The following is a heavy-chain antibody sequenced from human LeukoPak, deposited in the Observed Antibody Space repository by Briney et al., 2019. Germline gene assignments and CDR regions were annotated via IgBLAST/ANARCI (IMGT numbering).Heavy chain of an antibody. CDR1: GFTFSNYG. CDR2: KRYDGTNE. D-gene: IGHD3-10*01. J-gene: IGHJ5*02. CDR3: AKVQFAAWRGFESP. V-gene: IGHV3-30*02. Sequence: GGSLRLSCVASGFTFSNYGMHWVRQAPGKGLEGVAFKRYDGTNEDYADSVKGRFTISRDNSKNTVSLQMNSLRTDDTAVYYCAKVQFAAWRGFESPWGQGTLVTVSS.